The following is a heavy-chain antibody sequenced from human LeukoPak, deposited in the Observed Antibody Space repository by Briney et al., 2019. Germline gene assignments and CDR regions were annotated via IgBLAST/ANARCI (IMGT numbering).Heavy chain of an antibody. CDR3: AGDRKRGYCTNGVCYTGFGY. Sequence: PGGSLRLSCAASGFTFSSYAMHWVRQAPGKGLEWVAAISYDGSNKYYADSVKGRFTISRDNSKNTLYLQMNSLRAEDTAVYYCAGDRKRGYCTNGVCYTGFGYWGQGTLVTVSS. V-gene: IGHV3-30*04. D-gene: IGHD2-8*01. CDR1: GFTFSSYA. J-gene: IGHJ4*02. CDR2: ISYDGSNK.